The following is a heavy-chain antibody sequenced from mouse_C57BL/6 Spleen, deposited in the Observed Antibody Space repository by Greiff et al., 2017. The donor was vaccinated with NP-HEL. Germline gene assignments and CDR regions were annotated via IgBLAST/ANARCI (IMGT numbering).Heavy chain of an antibody. CDR2: IRNKANNHAT. D-gene: IGHD4-1*02. Sequence: EVQLQQSGGGLVQPGGSMKLSCAASGFTFSDAWMDWVRQSPEKGLEWVAEIRNKANNHATYYAESVKGRFTISRDDSKSSVYLQMNSLRAEDTGIYYCTRQLGPVYYFDYWGQGTTLTVSS. CDR3: TRQLGPVYYFDY. V-gene: IGHV6-6*01. J-gene: IGHJ2*01. CDR1: GFTFSDAW.